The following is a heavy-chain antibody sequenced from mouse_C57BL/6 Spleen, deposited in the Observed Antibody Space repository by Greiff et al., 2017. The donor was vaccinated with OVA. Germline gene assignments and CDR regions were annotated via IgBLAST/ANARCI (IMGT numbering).Heavy chain of an antibody. CDR2: INPNNGGT. CDR3: ARGGLLGFAY. J-gene: IGHJ3*01. V-gene: IGHV1-26*01. CDR1: GYTFTDYY. D-gene: IGHD2-3*01. Sequence: EVQLQQSGPELVKPGASVKISCKASGYTFTDYYMNWVKQSHGKSLEWIGDINPNNGGTSYNQKFKGKATLTVDKSSSTAYMELRSLTSEDSAVYYCARGGLLGFAYWGQGTLVTVSA.